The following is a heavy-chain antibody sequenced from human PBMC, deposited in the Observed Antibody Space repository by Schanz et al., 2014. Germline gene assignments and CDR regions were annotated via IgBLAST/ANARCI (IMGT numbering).Heavy chain of an antibody. V-gene: IGHV1-18*04. Sequence: QVQLVQSGAEVKKPGASVKVSCKASGYTFSIYGISWVRQAPGQGLEWMGWISANNGNTNKAQKLQGRVTMTTDTSTSTAYMELSSLRSEDTAVYYCARERGVRGGGVWKVNWFDPWGQGTLVTVSS. D-gene: IGHD3-10*01. J-gene: IGHJ5*02. CDR3: ARERGVRGGGVWKVNWFDP. CDR1: GYTFSIYG. CDR2: ISANNGNT.